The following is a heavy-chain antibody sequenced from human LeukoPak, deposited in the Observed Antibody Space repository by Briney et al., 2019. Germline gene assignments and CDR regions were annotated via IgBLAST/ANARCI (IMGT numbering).Heavy chain of an antibody. CDR1: GYTFTGYY. J-gene: IGHJ4*02. CDR2: IIPILGIA. D-gene: IGHD3-3*01. V-gene: IGHV1-69*04. CDR3: ARDGVVTGPFDY. Sequence: SVKVSCKASGYTFTGYYMHWVRQAPGQGLEWMGRIIPILGIANYAQKFQGRVTITADKSTSTAYMELSSLRSEDTAVYYCARDGVVTGPFDYWGQGTLVTVSS.